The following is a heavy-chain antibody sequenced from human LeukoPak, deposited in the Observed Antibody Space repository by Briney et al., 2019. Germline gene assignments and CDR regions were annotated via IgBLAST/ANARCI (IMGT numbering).Heavy chain of an antibody. CDR1: GAFITGHY. V-gene: IGHV4-59*11. Sequence: LETLSLTCTVSGAFITGHYLTWIRQPPGNGLEWIGYISHIGSTNYNPSLKSRVTISVDTSKNQFSLKLTSVTAADTALYYCARDRISINALDMWGQGTMVTVSS. D-gene: IGHD1-14*01. CDR3: ARDRISINALDM. J-gene: IGHJ3*02. CDR2: ISHIGST.